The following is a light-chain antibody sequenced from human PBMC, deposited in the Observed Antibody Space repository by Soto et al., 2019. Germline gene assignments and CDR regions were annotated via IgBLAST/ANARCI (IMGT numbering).Light chain of an antibody. J-gene: IGKJ4*01. CDR1: QDISNY. Sequence: DIQMTQSPSSLSASVGDRVTITCQASQDISNYLNWYQQKPGKAPKLLIYDASNLETGVPSRFRGSGSVTDFTFTISSLQAEDIATYYCQQYDNLSALTFGGGTKVEIK. CDR3: QQYDNLSALT. V-gene: IGKV1-33*01. CDR2: DAS.